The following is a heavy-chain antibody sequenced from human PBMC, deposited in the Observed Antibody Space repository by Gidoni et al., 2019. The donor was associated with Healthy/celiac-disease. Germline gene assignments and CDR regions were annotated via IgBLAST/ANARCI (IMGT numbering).Heavy chain of an antibody. CDR3: ARGGADYYDSSGYSSFDY. V-gene: IGHV4-4*02. CDR2: IYHSGST. D-gene: IGHD3-22*01. Sequence: QVQLQESGPGLVKPSGTLSLTCAVSGGSISSSNWRSWVRQPPGKGLEWIGEIYHSGSTNYNPSLKSRVTISVDKSKNQFSLKLSSVTAADTAVYYCARGGADYYDSSGYSSFDYWGQGTLVTVSS. J-gene: IGHJ4*02. CDR1: GGSISSSNW.